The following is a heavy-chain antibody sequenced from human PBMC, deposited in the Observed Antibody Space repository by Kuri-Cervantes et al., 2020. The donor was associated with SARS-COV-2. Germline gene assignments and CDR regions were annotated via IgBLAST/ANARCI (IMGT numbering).Heavy chain of an antibody. CDR3: ARGGYCSSTSCADYYYYGMDV. CDR2: ISSSSSYI. V-gene: IGHV3-21*01. D-gene: IGHD2-2*01. Sequence: GGSLRLSCAASGFTFSSYSMNWVRQAPGKGLEWVSSISSSSSYIYYADSVKGRFTISRDNAKNSLYLQMNSLRAEDTAVYYCARGGYCSSTSCADYYYYGMDVWGQGITVTVSS. J-gene: IGHJ6*02. CDR1: GFTFSSYS.